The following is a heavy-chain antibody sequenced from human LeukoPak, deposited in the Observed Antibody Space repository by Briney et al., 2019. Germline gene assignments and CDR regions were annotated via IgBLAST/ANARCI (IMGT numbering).Heavy chain of an antibody. V-gene: IGHV1-8*01. CDR1: GYTFTSYD. CDR3: ARGRRYSGYDASGY. CDR2: MNPNSGNT. J-gene: IGHJ4*02. Sequence: ASVKVSCKASGYTFTSYDINWVRQATGQGLEWMGWMNPNSGNTGYAQKFQGRVTMTRNTSISTAYMELSSLRSEDTAVYYCARGRRYSGYDASGYWGQGTLVTVSS. D-gene: IGHD5-12*01.